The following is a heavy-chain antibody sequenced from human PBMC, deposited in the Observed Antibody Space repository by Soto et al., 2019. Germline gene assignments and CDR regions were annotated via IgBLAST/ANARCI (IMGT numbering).Heavy chain of an antibody. V-gene: IGHV3-33*01. J-gene: IGHJ5*02. D-gene: IGHD6-6*01. Sequence: PGGSLRLSCAASGFTFSSYGMHWVRQAPGKGLEWVAVIWYDGSNKYYADSVKGRFTISRDNSKNTLYLQMNSLRDEDTAVYYCASSLLYRSSSKWFDPSGQATLVTVSS. CDR3: ASSLLYRSSSKWFDP. CDR1: GFTFSSYG. CDR2: IWYDGSNK.